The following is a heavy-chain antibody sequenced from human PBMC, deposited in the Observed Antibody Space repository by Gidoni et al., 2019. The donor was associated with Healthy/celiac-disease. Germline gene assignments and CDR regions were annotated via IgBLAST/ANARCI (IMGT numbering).Heavy chain of an antibody. D-gene: IGHD3-3*01. J-gene: IGHJ6*03. CDR3: ARGLLGPSLRFLEWLPLGADYYYMDV. V-gene: IGHV1-46*01. CDR2: INPRGGST. Sequence: QVQLVQSGAAVKKPGASVTVSCKASGYTFTSYYMPWVRQAPGQGLEWKGIINPRGGSTSYAQKFQGRVTMTRDTSTSTVYMELSSLRSEDTAVYYCARGLLGPSLRFLEWLPLGADYYYMDVWGKGTTVTVSS. CDR1: GYTFTSYY.